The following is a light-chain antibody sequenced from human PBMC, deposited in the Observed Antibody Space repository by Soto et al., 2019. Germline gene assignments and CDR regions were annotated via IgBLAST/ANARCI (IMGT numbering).Light chain of an antibody. J-gene: IGKJ2*01. CDR3: QQRSNWPPYT. Sequence: EIVLTQSPATLSLSPGERATLSCRASQSVSSYLAWYQQKPGQAPRLLIYDASNRATGIPARFSGSGSGTDFNITISSLEPEDFAVYYYQQRSNWPPYTFGQGTKLEIK. CDR2: DAS. V-gene: IGKV3-11*01. CDR1: QSVSSY.